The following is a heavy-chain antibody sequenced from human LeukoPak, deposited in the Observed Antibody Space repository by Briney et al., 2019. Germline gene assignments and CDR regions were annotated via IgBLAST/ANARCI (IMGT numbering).Heavy chain of an antibody. V-gene: IGHV4-39*01. Sequence: PSETLSLTCTVSGGSISSSSYYWGWIRQPPGKGLEWIGSIYYSGSTYYNPSLKSRVTISVDTSKNQFSLKLSSVTAADTAVYYCAAQRWLQFSFDYWGQGTLVTVSS. CDR2: IYYSGST. J-gene: IGHJ4*02. CDR1: GGSISSSSYY. D-gene: IGHD5-24*01. CDR3: AAQRWLQFSFDY.